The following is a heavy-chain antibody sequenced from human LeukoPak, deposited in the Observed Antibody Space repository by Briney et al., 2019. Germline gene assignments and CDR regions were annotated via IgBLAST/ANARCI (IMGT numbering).Heavy chain of an antibody. Sequence: GASVKVSCKASGYTFTGYYMHWVRQAPGQGLEWMGWINPNSGGTNYAQKFQGRVTMTRDTSISTAYMELSRLRTDDTAVYYYARVIFGGSPPSPWGQGTLVTVSS. D-gene: IGHD1-26*01. CDR1: GYTFTGYY. CDR3: ARVIFGGSPPSP. V-gene: IGHV1-2*02. J-gene: IGHJ5*02. CDR2: INPNSGGT.